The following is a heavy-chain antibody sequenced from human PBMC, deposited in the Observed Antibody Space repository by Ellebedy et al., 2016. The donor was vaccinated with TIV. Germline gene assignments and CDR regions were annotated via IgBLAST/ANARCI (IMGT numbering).Heavy chain of an antibody. CDR2: ISGSGGTT. J-gene: IGHJ3*02. Sequence: PGGSLRLSCAASGFTSSSYAMSWVRQAPGKGLEWVSTISGSGGTTYYADSVKGRFTISRDNSKDTVYLQMNSLRAEDTAVYYCAKGLIVLMVYAPDDAFDIWGQGTTVTVSS. CDR1: GFTSSSYA. V-gene: IGHV3-23*01. CDR3: AKGLIVLMVYAPDDAFDI. D-gene: IGHD2-8*01.